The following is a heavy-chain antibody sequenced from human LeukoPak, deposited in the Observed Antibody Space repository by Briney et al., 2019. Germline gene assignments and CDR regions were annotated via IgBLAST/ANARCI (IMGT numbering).Heavy chain of an antibody. Sequence: ASVKVSCKASGYIFDIYAMIWVRQAPGQGLEFMGWIATNTGNPTYAQGFTGRFVFSLDTSVSTAYLQISSLKAEDTAVYYCARDYTLTLGTTTYFQRWGQGTLVTVSS. CDR3: ARDYTLTLGTTTYFQR. V-gene: IGHV7-4-1*02. CDR2: IATNTGNP. J-gene: IGHJ1*01. D-gene: IGHD1-7*01. CDR1: GYIFDIYA.